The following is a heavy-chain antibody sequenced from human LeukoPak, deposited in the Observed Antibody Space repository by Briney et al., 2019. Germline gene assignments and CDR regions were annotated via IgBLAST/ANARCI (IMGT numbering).Heavy chain of an antibody. D-gene: IGHD6-19*01. CDR2: IYYSGST. CDR1: GGSISSYY. V-gene: IGHV4-59*01. Sequence: PSETLSLTCTVSGGSISSYYWSWIRQPPGKGLEWIGYIYYSGSTNYNPSLKSRVTISIDTSKNQFSLKLSSVTAADTAVYYCARADSSGWYDYHYYYYGMDVWGQGTTVTVSS. J-gene: IGHJ6*02. CDR3: ARADSSGWYDYHYYYYGMDV.